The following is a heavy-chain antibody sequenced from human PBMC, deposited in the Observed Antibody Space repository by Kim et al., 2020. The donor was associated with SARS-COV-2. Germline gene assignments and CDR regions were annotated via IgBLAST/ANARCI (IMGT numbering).Heavy chain of an antibody. Sequence: GGSLRLSCAASGFTSSNFGINWVRQAPGKGLEWVSYISASSSTIYYADSVKGRFTISRDSAKNSLYLQMNSLRDEDTAVYYCARGPPIDSGYPVNAFDMWGQGTMVTVSS. CDR3: ARGPPIDSGYPVNAFDM. V-gene: IGHV3-48*02. J-gene: IGHJ3*02. D-gene: IGHD3-22*01. CDR1: GFTSSNFG. CDR2: ISASSSTI.